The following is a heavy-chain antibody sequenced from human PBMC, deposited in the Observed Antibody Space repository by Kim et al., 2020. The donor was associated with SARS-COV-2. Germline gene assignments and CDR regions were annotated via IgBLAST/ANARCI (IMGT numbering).Heavy chain of an antibody. J-gene: IGHJ5*02. D-gene: IGHD2-2*01. V-gene: IGHV1-8*01. CDR3: ARGRYCSSTSCYRQKKGWFDP. Sequence: ASVKVSCKASGYTFTSYDINWVRQATGQGLEWMGWMNPNSGNTGYAQKFQGRVTMTRNTSISTAYMELSSLRSEGTAVYYCARGRYCSSTSCYRQKKGWFDPWGQGTLVTVSS. CDR1: GYTFTSYD. CDR2: MNPNSGNT.